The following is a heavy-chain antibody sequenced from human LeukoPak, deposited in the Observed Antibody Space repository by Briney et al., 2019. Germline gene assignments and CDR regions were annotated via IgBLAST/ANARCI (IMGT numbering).Heavy chain of an antibody. CDR3: ARLYYYDLSVDY. Sequence: PGRSLRLSCAASGFTFSSYAMHWVRQAPGKGLEWVAVISYDGSNKYYADSVKGRFTISRDNSKNTLYLQMNSLRAEDTAVYYCARLYYYDLSVDYRGQGTLVTVSS. CDR1: GFTFSSYA. D-gene: IGHD3-22*01. J-gene: IGHJ4*02. V-gene: IGHV3-30-3*01. CDR2: ISYDGSNK.